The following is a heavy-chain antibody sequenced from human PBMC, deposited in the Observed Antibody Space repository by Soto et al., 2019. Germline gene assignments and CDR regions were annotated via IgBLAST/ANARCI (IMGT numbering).Heavy chain of an antibody. CDR1: GYTFTSYA. J-gene: IGHJ5*02. V-gene: IGHV1-3*01. Sequence: QVQLVQSGAEVKKPGASVKVSCKASGYTFTSYAMHWVRQAPGQRLEWMGWINAGNGNTKYSQKFHGRVTITRDTSASTAYMELSSLRSEDTAVYYCARALGSGWYPNWFDPWGQGTLVTVSS. CDR2: INAGNGNT. CDR3: ARALGSGWYPNWFDP. D-gene: IGHD6-19*01.